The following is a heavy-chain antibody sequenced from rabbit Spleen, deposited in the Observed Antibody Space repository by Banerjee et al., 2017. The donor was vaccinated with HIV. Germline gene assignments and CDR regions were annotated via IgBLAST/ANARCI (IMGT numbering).Heavy chain of an antibody. V-gene: IGHV1S45*01. Sequence: QEQLEESGGGLVQPGGTLTLTCTVSGLSLSSGYYMCWVRQAPGKGLEWIACIYTTSGNTYYATWAKGRFTISKASSTTVTLQMTSLTVADTATYFCARSIGALYDMDLWGPGTLVTVS. J-gene: IGHJ6*01. CDR1: GLSLSSGYY. CDR2: IYTTSGNT. CDR3: ARSIGALYDMDL.